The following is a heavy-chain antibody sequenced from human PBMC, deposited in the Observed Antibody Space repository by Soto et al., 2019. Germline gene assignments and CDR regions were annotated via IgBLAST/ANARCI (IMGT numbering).Heavy chain of an antibody. J-gene: IGHJ2*01. CDR1: GFPFGDYY. CDR3: ARRLGSLPNANLDL. D-gene: IGHD2-2*01. Sequence: PGVSLRLSCEASGFPFGDYYMSCIRQSPERGLEWLSFLSSSSRFTKYADSVRGRFTISRDNAKNALYLQMNSLRAEDTAVYYCARRLGSLPNANLDLWGGGTLVTVSS. CDR2: LSSSSRFT. V-gene: IGHV3-11*06.